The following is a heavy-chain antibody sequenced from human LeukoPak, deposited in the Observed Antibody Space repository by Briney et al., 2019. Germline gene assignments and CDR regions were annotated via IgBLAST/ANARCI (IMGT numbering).Heavy chain of an antibody. CDR3: ARGGIIAAAADPYFDY. CDR2: ISYDGSNK. Sequence: GGSLRLSCAASGFTFSSYAMHWVRQAPGKGLEWVAVISYDGSNKYYADSVKGRFTISRDNSKNTLYLQMNSLRAEDTAVYYCARGGIIAAAADPYFDYWGQGTLVTVSS. V-gene: IGHV3-30-3*01. J-gene: IGHJ4*02. D-gene: IGHD6-13*01. CDR1: GFTFSSYA.